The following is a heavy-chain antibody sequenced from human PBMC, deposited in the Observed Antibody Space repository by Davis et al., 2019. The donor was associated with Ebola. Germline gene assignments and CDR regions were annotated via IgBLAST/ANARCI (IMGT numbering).Heavy chain of an antibody. CDR2: IYYGGTT. CDR1: GGSMSSYY. V-gene: IGHV4-59*01. J-gene: IGHJ6*02. D-gene: IGHD2-21*01. CDR3: ARIPYYYYGMDV. Sequence: SETLSLTCTVSGGSMSSYYWSWIRQPPGKGLEWIGNIYYGGTTNYNPTLKSRVTISGDTSKNQFTLNVNSVTAADTAMYYCARIPYYYYGMDVWGQGTTVTVSS.